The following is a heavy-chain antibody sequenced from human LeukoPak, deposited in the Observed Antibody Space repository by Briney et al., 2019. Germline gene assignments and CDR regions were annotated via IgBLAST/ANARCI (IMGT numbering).Heavy chain of an antibody. V-gene: IGHV3-9*01. Sequence: PGGSLRLSCAASGFTFSSYGMHWVRQAPGKGLEWVSGISWNSGSIGYADSVKGRFTISRDNAKNSLYLQMNSLRAEDTALYYCAKGGGIAVAGTGSYYFDYWGQGTLVTVSS. J-gene: IGHJ4*02. D-gene: IGHD6-19*01. CDR1: GFTFSSYG. CDR2: ISWNSGSI. CDR3: AKGGGIAVAGTGSYYFDY.